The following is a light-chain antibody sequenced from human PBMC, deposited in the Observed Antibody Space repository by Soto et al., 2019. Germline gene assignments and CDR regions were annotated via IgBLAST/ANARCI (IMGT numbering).Light chain of an antibody. CDR3: QQYNSYS. J-gene: IGKJ1*01. CDR1: QDIKNY. Sequence: DIPITPSPSSLSASVGDRVTIICQASQDIKNYLNWYQQKSGKAPKLLIYDASDLETGVPSRFSGSGSGTDFTFTINSLQPDDFATYYCQQYNSYSFGQGTKV. V-gene: IGKV1-33*01. CDR2: DAS.